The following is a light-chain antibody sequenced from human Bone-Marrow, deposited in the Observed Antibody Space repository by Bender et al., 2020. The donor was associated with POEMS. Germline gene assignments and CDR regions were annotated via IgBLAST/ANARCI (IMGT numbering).Light chain of an antibody. CDR3: SSFAGSNIWL. Sequence: QSALTQPPAASGSPGQSVTISCTGTSSDVGEYNYVSWYQQHPGKAPKLVIFDVNERPSGVPDRFSGSKSGNTASLTVSGLQADDEATYYCSSFAGSNIWLFGGGTKLAVL. CDR2: DVN. CDR1: SSDVGEYNY. V-gene: IGLV2-8*01. J-gene: IGLJ3*02.